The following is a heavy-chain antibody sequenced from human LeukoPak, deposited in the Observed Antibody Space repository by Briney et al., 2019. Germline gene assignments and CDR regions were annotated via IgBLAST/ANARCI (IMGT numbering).Heavy chain of an antibody. D-gene: IGHD3-22*01. CDR2: IKSKTDGGTT. CDR3: TTDGGDDSSGVYSDY. CDR1: AFFFSSYG. J-gene: IGHJ4*02. Sequence: GGSLRLSCAASAFFFSSYGMHWVRQAPGKGLEWVVRIKSKTDGGTTDYAGFVKCRFTISRDYSKNMLYLQMNRLKTVDTAVYYCTTDGGDDSSGVYSDYWGQGTLVTVSS. V-gene: IGHV3-15*01.